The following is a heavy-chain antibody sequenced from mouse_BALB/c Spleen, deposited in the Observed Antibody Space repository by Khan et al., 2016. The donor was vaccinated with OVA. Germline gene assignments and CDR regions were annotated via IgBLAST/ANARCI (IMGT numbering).Heavy chain of an antibody. V-gene: IGHV1S136*01. J-gene: IGHJ3*01. CDR1: GYTFTSYV. CDR3: APVGNYYVSFAY. D-gene: IGHD1-1*01. Sequence: VQLKESGPELVKPGASVKMSCKASGYTFTSYVMHWVKQKPGLGLEWIGYIYPFNDDTKYNEKFKGKATLTSDKSSSTAYMELSGLTSEDSAVYCCAPVGNYYVSFAYWGQGTLVTVSA. CDR2: IYPFNDDT.